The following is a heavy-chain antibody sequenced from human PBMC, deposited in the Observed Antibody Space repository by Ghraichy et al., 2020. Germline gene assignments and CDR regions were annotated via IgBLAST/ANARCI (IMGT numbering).Heavy chain of an antibody. CDR1: GFTFSSYA. CDR3: ARRTGPAGSGWLDY. D-gene: IGHD6-19*01. Sequence: GGSLRLSCAASGFTFSSYAMHWVRQAPGKGLDWVAVMSYDGSNEYYADSVKGRFTISRDNSKNTLYLQMNSLRAEDTAVYYCARRTGPAGSGWLDYWGQGTLVTVSS. J-gene: IGHJ4*02. CDR2: MSYDGSNE. V-gene: IGHV3-30-3*01.